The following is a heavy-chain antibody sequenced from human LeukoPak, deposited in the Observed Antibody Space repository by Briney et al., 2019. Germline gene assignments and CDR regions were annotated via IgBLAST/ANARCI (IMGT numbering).Heavy chain of an antibody. J-gene: IGHJ4*02. Sequence: GGSLRLSCAASGFTFSSYAMSWVRQAPGKGLEWVSAISGSGGSTYYADSVKGRFTISRDNSKNTLYLQMNSLRAEDTAVYYCAKVVRTVAGGIYYFDYWGQGTLVTVSS. CDR2: ISGSGGST. CDR1: GFTFSSYA. D-gene: IGHD6-19*01. CDR3: AKVVRTVAGGIYYFDY. V-gene: IGHV3-23*01.